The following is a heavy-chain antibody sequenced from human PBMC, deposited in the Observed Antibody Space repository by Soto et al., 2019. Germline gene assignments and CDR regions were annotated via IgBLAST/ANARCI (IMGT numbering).Heavy chain of an antibody. J-gene: IGHJ6*02. V-gene: IGHV3-64*02. D-gene: IGHD7-27*01. CDR1: VFAFSSYA. CDR2: ISSNGGST. Sequence: GSLRLSCAASVFAFSSYAMHWGRHAPGKGLEYVSAISSNGGSTYYADSVKGRFTISRDNSKNTLYLQMGSLRAEDMAVYYCARATSFPHPENYLWGYGMEGLRQGTTVTVSS. CDR3: ARATSFPHPENYLWGYGMEG.